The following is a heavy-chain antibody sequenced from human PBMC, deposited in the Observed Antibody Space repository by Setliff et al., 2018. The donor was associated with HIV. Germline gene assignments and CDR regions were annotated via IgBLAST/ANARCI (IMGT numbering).Heavy chain of an antibody. V-gene: IGHV4-4*07. CDR3: ARRMAAGTFDY. J-gene: IGHJ4*02. CDR2: VYNSGST. CDR1: GDSMNDYY. D-gene: IGHD6-13*01. Sequence: SETLSLTCTVSGDSMNDYYWSWIRQTAGKGLEWIGRVYNSGSTNYNPSFMSRVSISVDTSKSQFSLKLRSVTAADTAVYFCARRMAAGTFDYWGQGTLVTVSS.